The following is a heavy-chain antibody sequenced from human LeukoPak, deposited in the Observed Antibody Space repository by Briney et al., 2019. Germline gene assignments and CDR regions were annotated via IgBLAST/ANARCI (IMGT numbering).Heavy chain of an antibody. V-gene: IGHV3-21*06. D-gene: IGHD3-3*01. J-gene: IGHJ4*02. CDR3: ARDRPTGASRVFVVQ. CDR2: MSSGSSYI. CDR1: GFTFSTFA. Sequence: KSGGSLRLSCTASGFTFSTFAMTWVRQAPGEGLEWISSMSSGSSYISYADSVRGRFSISRDNAKNSLYLMMNNLRAEDTGIYYCARDRPTGASRVFVVQWGEGTPVTVSS.